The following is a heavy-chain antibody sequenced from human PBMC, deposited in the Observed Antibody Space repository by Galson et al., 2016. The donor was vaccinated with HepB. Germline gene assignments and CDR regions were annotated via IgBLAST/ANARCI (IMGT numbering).Heavy chain of an antibody. D-gene: IGHD5-24*01. V-gene: IGHV3-23*01. CDR3: ATHRPLSDGHNGFDY. J-gene: IGHJ4*02. CDR2: ISGDSYGI. Sequence: SLRLSCAASGITFRSYAMSWVRQAPGKGLEWLSAISGDSYGIFYADSVKGRSTISRDNSKNTLFLEMNSLRAEDTAVYYCATHRPLSDGHNGFDYWGQGTLVTVSS. CDR1: GITFRSYA.